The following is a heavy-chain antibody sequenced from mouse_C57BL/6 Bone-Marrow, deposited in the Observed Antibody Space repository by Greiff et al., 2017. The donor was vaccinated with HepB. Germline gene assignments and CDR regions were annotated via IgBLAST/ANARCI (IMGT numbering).Heavy chain of an antibody. J-gene: IGHJ4*01. D-gene: IGHD2-5*01. V-gene: IGHV2-9-1*01. Sequence: VQLVESGPGLVAPSQSLSITCTVSGFSLTSYAISWVRQPPGKGLEWLGVIWTGGGTNYNSALKSRLSISKDNTKSQVFLKMNSLQTDDTARYYCARSPDHYSKGYYAMDYWGQGTSVTVSS. CDR2: IWTGGGT. CDR3: ARSPDHYSKGYYAMDY. CDR1: GFSLTSYA.